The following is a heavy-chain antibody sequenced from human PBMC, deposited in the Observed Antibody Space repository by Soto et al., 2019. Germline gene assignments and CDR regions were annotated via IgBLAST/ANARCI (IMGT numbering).Heavy chain of an antibody. Sequence: PGGSLRLSCAASGFTFSSYGMSWVRQAPGKGLEWVANIKQDGSEKYYVDSVKGRFTISRDNAKNSLYLQMNSLRAEDTAVYYCARDVTAMDLWSNYHYYYMDVWGKGTTVTVSS. CDR2: IKQDGSEK. CDR1: GFTFSSYG. D-gene: IGHD5-18*01. J-gene: IGHJ6*03. V-gene: IGHV3-7*01. CDR3: ARDVTAMDLWSNYHYYYMDV.